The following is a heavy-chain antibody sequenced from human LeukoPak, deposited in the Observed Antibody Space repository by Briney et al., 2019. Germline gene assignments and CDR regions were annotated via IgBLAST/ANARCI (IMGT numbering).Heavy chain of an antibody. J-gene: IGHJ4*02. CDR1: GFTFGSYG. V-gene: IGHV3-30*18. D-gene: IGHD3/OR15-3a*01. CDR3: AKDERGAYGFLGYFDY. CDR2: ISYDGSNK. Sequence: GGSLRLSCAASGFTFGSYGMNWVRQAPGEGLEWVAVISYDGSNKYYGDSVKGRFTVSRDNSKNTLYLQMNSLRAEDTAVYYCAKDERGAYGFLGYFDYWGQGTLVTVSS.